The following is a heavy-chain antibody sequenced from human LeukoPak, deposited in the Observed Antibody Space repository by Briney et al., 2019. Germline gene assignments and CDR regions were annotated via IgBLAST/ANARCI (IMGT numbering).Heavy chain of an antibody. CDR3: ARHTKYSSSSRVFDY. CDR2: IYPGDSDT. J-gene: IGHJ4*02. V-gene: IGHV5-51*01. CDR1: GYSFNTYW. Sequence: GESLKISCKGSGYSFNTYWIGWVRQMPGKGLEWMGIIYPGDSDTRYSPSFQGQVTITADKSISTAYLQWSSLKASDTAKYYCARHTKYSSSSRVFDYWGQGTLVTVSS. D-gene: IGHD6-6*01.